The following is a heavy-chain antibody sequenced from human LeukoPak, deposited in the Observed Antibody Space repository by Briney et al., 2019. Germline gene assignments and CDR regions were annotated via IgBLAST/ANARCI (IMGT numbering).Heavy chain of an antibody. Sequence: EALNIYCKSSGYSLIGYWIGWVRHVPGTGLEWMGIIYPGKSDHRNNTSSQGQVTSSAERSISTAYLKYSSLKTSATAIYYCVKGVSRSHFAMDVWGQGTTVTVSS. CDR3: VKGVSRSHFAMDV. CDR1: GYSLIGYW. CDR2: IYPGKSDH. D-gene: IGHD3-16*01. V-gene: IGHV5-51*01. J-gene: IGHJ6*02.